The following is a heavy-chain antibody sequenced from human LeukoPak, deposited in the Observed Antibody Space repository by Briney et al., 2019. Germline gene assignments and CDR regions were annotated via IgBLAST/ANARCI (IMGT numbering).Heavy chain of an antibody. CDR2: ISYDGSNK. V-gene: IGHV3-30*18. CDR1: GFTFSTYG. CDR3: AKDFPASCRGDCYFVY. J-gene: IGHJ4*02. D-gene: IGHD2-21*02. Sequence: GGSLRLSCVASGFTFSTYGMHWVRQAPGKGLEWVAVISYDGSNKYYADSVKGRFTISRDNSKNTLYLQMNSLRAENTAVYYCAKDFPASCRGDCYFVYWGQGTLVTVSP.